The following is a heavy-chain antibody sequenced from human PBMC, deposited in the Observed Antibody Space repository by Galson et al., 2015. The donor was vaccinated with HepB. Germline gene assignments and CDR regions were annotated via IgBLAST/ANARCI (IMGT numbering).Heavy chain of an antibody. Sequence: SLRLSCAASGFTFSSYGMHWVRQAPGKGLEWVAVIWYDGSNKYYADSVKGRFTISRDNAKNSLYLQMNSLRAEDTAVYYCARMLGAYCSSTSCDGGDYYYYYGMDVWGQGTTVTVSS. J-gene: IGHJ6*02. CDR3: ARMLGAYCSSTSCDGGDYYYYYGMDV. V-gene: IGHV3-33*01. CDR2: IWYDGSNK. CDR1: GFTFSSYG. D-gene: IGHD2-2*01.